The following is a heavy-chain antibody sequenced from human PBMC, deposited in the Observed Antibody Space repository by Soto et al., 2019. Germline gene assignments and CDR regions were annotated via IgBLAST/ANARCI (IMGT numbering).Heavy chain of an antibody. CDR2: IIPILSTT. Sequence: QVQLVQSGAEVKKPGSSVKVSCKASGGTFSSQSITWVRQAPGQGLEWMGEIIPILSTTNYAQNFQGRVTITADESTTTASMELSNLRSEDTAVYYCARYYRDGYKKRYFDYWGQGTVVTVSS. J-gene: IGHJ4*02. D-gene: IGHD6-25*01. CDR3: ARYYRDGYKKRYFDY. V-gene: IGHV1-69*12. CDR1: GGTFSSQS.